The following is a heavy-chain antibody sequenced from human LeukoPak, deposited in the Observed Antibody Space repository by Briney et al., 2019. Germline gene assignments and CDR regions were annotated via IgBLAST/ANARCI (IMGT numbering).Heavy chain of an antibody. J-gene: IGHJ4*02. CDR3: ARSGKYSSGWYMFDY. CDR2: IIPIFGTA. Sequence: SVKVSCKASGGTFSSYAISWVRQAPGQGLEWMGGIIPIFGTANYAQKFQGRVTITAGKSTSTAYMELSSLRSEDTAVYYCARSGKYSSGWYMFDYWGQGTLVAVSS. D-gene: IGHD6-19*01. V-gene: IGHV1-69*06. CDR1: GGTFSSYA.